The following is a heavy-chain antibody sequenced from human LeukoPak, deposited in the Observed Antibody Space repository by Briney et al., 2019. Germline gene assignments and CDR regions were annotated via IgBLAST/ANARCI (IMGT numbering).Heavy chain of an antibody. CDR2: ISGSGGST. V-gene: IGHV3-23*01. CDR1: GFTFSSYA. CDR3: AKVSPGYSSSWYKITTPYYFDY. D-gene: IGHD6-13*01. Sequence: GGSLRLSCAASGFTFSSYAMSWVRQAPGKGLEWVSAISGSGGSTYYADSVKGRFTISRDNSKNTLYLQMNSLRAEDTAVHYCAKVSPGYSSSWYKITTPYYFDYWGQGTLVTVSS. J-gene: IGHJ4*02.